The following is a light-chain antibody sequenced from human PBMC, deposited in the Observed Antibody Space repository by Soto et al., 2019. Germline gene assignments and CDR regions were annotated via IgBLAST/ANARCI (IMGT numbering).Light chain of an antibody. Sequence: DIQMTQSPSSLSASVGDTVTMTCRASQSIAISVNWYQQKPGKAPKLLIYVAFTLESGVPSRFRGSGSGTEFSLTIRSQQPEDFETYYCQQSFRSPITFGQGTRLE. J-gene: IGKJ5*01. CDR1: QSIAIS. V-gene: IGKV1-39*01. CDR2: VAF. CDR3: QQSFRSPIT.